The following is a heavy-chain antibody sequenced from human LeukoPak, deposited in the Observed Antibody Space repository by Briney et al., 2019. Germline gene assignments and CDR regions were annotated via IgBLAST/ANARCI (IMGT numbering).Heavy chain of an antibody. CDR3: ARESYSSGWRVYYFDY. J-gene: IGHJ4*02. V-gene: IGHV4-4*07. D-gene: IGHD6-19*01. CDR1: GGSISSYY. CDR2: IYTSEST. Sequence: SETLSLTCNVSGGSISSYYWSWIRQPAGKGLEWIGRIYTSESTNYNPSLKSRVTMSVDTSKNQFSLKLSSVTAADTAVYYCARESYSSGWRVYYFDYWGQGTLVTVSS.